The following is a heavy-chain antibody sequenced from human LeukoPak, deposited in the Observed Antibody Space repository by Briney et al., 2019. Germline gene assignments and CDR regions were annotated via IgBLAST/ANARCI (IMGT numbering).Heavy chain of an antibody. V-gene: IGHV3-30-3*01. D-gene: IGHD6-13*01. CDR1: GFTFSNYA. J-gene: IGHJ4*02. Sequence: GGSLRLSCAGSGFTFSNYAMHWVRQAPGKGLEWVALISYDGSNIYYADSVKGRFTISRDNSKNTLYLQMNSLRAEDTAVYYCARPIAAAGISLPFDYWGQGTLVTVSS. CDR3: ARPIAAAGISLPFDY. CDR2: ISYDGSNI.